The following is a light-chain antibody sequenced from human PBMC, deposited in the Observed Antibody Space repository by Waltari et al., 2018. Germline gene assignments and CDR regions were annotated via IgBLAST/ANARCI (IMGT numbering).Light chain of an antibody. CDR3: QTGGHGTWV. V-gene: IGLV4-69*01. CDR1: SGHSSNL. Sequence: QLVLTQSPSASASLAASVKLTCTLSSGHSSNLIAWHQHQPEKGPRYLMKVNSDGSHSKGDEIPDRFSGSSSGAERYLTISSRQSEDEADYYCQTGGHGTWVFGGGTKLTVL. J-gene: IGLJ3*02. CDR2: VNSDGSH.